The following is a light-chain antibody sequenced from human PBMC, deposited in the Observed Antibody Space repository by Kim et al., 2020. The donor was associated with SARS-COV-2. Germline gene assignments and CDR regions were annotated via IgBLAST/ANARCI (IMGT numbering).Light chain of an antibody. CDR3: QHYIRFPYT. CDR2: LAS. CDR1: ESIGNW. Sequence: SASVGDRVTIACRASESIGNWLAWYQQKPGKAPKLLIYLASTLESGVPSRFRGSGSGTEFTLNITSLQPDDFATYYCQHYIRFPYTFGQGTKLEI. J-gene: IGKJ2*01. V-gene: IGKV1-5*03.